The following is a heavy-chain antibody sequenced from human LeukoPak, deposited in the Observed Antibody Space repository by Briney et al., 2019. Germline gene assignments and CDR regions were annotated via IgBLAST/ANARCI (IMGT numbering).Heavy chain of an antibody. D-gene: IGHD3-10*01. CDR2: ISYDGSNK. V-gene: IGHV3-30*18. Sequence: PGGSLRLSCAASGFPFSSYSMNWVRQAPGKGLEWVAVISYDGSNKYYADSVKGRFTISRDNSKNTLYPQMNSLRAEDTAVYYCAKDLMRDRWFGESWGQGTLVTVSS. CDR1: GFPFSSYS. J-gene: IGHJ5*02. CDR3: AKDLMRDRWFGES.